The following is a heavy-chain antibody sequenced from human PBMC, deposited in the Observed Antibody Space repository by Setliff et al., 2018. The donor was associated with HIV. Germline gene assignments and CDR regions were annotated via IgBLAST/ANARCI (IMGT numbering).Heavy chain of an antibody. CDR2: IKQHGSEK. Sequence: GGSLRLSCAASGFTFSTYWMSWVRQAPGTGLEWVANIKQHGSEKYYVDSVKGRFTISRDNAKNSLYLQMNSLRAEDTAVYYCARGAWYSSGWYSSRYMDVWGKGTTVTSP. J-gene: IGHJ6*03. D-gene: IGHD6-19*01. V-gene: IGHV3-7*01. CDR1: GFTFSTYW. CDR3: ARGAWYSSGWYSSRYMDV.